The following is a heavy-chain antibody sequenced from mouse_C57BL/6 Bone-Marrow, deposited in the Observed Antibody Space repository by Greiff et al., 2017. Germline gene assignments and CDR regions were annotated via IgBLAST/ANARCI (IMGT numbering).Heavy chain of an antibody. J-gene: IGHJ3*01. Sequence: EVKLMESGPGLVKPSQSLSLTCSVTGYSITSGYYWNWLRQFPGNKLEWMGYISYDGSNNYNPSLKNRISITRDTSKNQFFLKLNSVTTEDTATYYCARVDFLAYWGQGTLVTVSA. CDR2: ISYDGSN. V-gene: IGHV3-6*01. CDR3: ARVDFLAY. CDR1: GYSITSGYY.